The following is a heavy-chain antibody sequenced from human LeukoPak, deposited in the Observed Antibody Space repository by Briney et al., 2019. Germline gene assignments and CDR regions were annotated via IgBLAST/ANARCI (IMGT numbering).Heavy chain of an antibody. CDR3: AKTELVMNYYYYMDV. J-gene: IGHJ6*03. D-gene: IGHD3-10*01. CDR1: GFTVSSNY. CDR2: ISGSGGST. Sequence: GGSLRLSCAASGFTVSSNYMSWVRQAPGKGLEWVSAISGSGGSTYYADSVKGRFTISRDNSKSTLYLQMNSLRAEDTAVYYCAKTELVMNYYYYMDVWGKGTTVTVSS. V-gene: IGHV3-23*01.